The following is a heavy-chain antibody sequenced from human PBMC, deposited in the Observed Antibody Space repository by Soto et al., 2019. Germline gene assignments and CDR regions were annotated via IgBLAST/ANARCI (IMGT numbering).Heavy chain of an antibody. J-gene: IGHJ5*02. D-gene: IGHD6-13*01. V-gene: IGHV3-23*01. Sequence: EVQLLESGGGLVQPGGSQRLSCAASGFTFSSYAMTWVRQAPGKGLEWISGISGGGGSTYYADSVKGRFTISRDNSKNTLYVQMNSLRAEDTAVYYCAKGGRASSSWNNWFDPWGQGTLVTVSS. CDR1: GFTFSSYA. CDR2: ISGGGGST. CDR3: AKGGRASSSWNNWFDP.